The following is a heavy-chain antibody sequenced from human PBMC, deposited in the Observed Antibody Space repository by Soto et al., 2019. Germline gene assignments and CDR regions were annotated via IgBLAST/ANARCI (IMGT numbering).Heavy chain of an antibody. D-gene: IGHD3-9*01. CDR3: ARVWNYDILTGQDAFDI. J-gene: IGHJ3*02. CDR2: IYSGGST. Sequence: PGGSLELSCASSGFTVSINYMICVRQAGVKGLEWVSVIYSGGSTYYADSVKGRFTISRDNSKNTLYLQMNSLRAEDTAVYYCARVWNYDILTGQDAFDIWGQGTMVTV. CDR1: GFTVSINY. V-gene: IGHV3-53*01.